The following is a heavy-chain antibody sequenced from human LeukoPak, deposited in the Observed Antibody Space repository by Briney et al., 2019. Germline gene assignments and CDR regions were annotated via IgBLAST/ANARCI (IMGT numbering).Heavy chain of an antibody. CDR2: ISTSGSTI. CDR1: GFTFSSYE. J-gene: IGHJ6*04. D-gene: IGHD3-10*02. V-gene: IGHV3-48*03. CDR3: AELGITMIGGV. Sequence: GGSLRLSCAASGFTFSSYEMNWDRQAPGKGLKWVSYISTSGSTIYYADSVKGRFTISRDNAKNSLYLQMNGLRAEDTAVYYCAELGITMIGGVWGKGTTVTISS.